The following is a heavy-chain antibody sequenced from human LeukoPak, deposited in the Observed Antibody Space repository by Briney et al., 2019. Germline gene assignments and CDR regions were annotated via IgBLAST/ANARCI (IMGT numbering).Heavy chain of an antibody. J-gene: IGHJ4*02. CDR1: GLSVSTNY. D-gene: IGHD3-22*01. CDR3: ARGGTSGYHLAQ. Sequence: GGSLRLSCAASGLSVSTNYMTWVRQAPGRGLEWVSVIYSGGNTYSADSVKGRFTISRDNSKNTLYLQMNSLRAEDTAVYYCARGGTSGYHLAQWGQGTLVTVSS. CDR2: IYSGGNT. V-gene: IGHV3-66*01.